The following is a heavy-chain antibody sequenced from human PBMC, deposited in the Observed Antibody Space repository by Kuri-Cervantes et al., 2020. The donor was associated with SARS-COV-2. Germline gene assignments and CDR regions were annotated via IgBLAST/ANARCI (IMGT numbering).Heavy chain of an antibody. Sequence: ETLSLTCTVSGGSISSYYWSWVRQAPGKGLEWVSAISGSGGSTYYADSVKGRFTISRDNSKNTLYLQMNSLRAEDTAVYYCAKDDYSGSYNFDYWGQGTLVTVSS. CDR2: ISGSGGST. J-gene: IGHJ4*02. CDR3: AKDDYSGSYNFDY. D-gene: IGHD1-26*01. CDR1: GGSISSYY. V-gene: IGHV3-23*01.